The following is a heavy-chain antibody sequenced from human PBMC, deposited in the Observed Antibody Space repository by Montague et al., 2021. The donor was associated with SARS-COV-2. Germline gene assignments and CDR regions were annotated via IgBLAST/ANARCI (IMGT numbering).Heavy chain of an antibody. CDR1: LDCVVTDNW. CDR2: IYLLGST. D-gene: IGHD1-26*01. CDR3: ARKGSGRSDLAY. V-gene: IGHV4-4*02. Sequence: SETLSLTCAGDLDCVVTDNWRTWERLTSGHRPHWVGEIYLLGSTKYKPSLKSRVSMSVDKSWNQFSLRLTSVTAANTAIYYCARKGSGRSDLAYWGQGTLVTVSS. J-gene: IGHJ4*02.